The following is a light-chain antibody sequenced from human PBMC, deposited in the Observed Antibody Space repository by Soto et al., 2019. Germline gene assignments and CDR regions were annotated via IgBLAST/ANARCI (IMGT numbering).Light chain of an antibody. Sequence: DIQMTQSPSTLSASVGDRVTITCRASQSISTWLAWYQQKPGKAPKLLIYKASNLEGGVPSRFSGSGSGTEFTITINSLQPDDSATYYCQHYNNYSPPFGGGTKVDIK. CDR3: QHYNNYSPP. J-gene: IGKJ4*01. V-gene: IGKV1-5*03. CDR2: KAS. CDR1: QSISTW.